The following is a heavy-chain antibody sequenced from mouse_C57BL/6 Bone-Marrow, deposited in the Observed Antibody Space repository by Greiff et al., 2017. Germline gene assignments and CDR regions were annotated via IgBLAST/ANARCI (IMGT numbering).Heavy chain of an antibody. D-gene: IGHD2-14*01. J-gene: IGHJ3*01. CDR3: ARRDYRKRGFAY. V-gene: IGHV1-81*01. Sequence: QVHVKQSGAELARPGASVKLSCKASGYTFTSYGISWVKQRPGQGLEWIGEIYPRSGNTYYNEKFKGKATLTADKSSSTAYMELRSLTSEDSAVYFCARRDYRKRGFAYWGQGTLVTVSA. CDR2: IYPRSGNT. CDR1: GYTFTSYG.